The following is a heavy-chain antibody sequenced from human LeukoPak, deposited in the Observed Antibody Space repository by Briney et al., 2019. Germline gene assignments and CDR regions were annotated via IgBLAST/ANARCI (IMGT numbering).Heavy chain of an antibody. D-gene: IGHD3-10*01. V-gene: IGHV1-69*13. CDR1: GYTFTSYG. CDR2: IIPIFGTA. J-gene: IGHJ6*02. Sequence: ASVKVSCKASGYTFTSYGISWVRQAPGQGLEWMGGIIPIFGTANYAQKFQGRVTITADESTSTAYMELSSLRSEDTAVYYCARDYYGSGSYSAVADYYYYGMDVWGQGTTVTVSS. CDR3: ARDYYGSGSYSAVADYYYYGMDV.